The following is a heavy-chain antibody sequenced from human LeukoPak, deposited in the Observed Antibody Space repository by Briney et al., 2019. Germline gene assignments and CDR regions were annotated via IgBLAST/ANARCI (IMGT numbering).Heavy chain of an antibody. CDR3: ARQVVVAANIYYFDY. CDR1: GGSLSSKY. D-gene: IGHD2-15*01. Sequence: SETLSLTCTVSGGSLSSKYWSWIRLPAREGPEWIGRIYTSGSTNYNPSLKSRVTMSVDTSKNQFSLKLSSVTAADTAVYYCARQVVVAANIYYFDYWGQGTLVTVSS. V-gene: IGHV4-4*07. J-gene: IGHJ4*02. CDR2: IYTSGST.